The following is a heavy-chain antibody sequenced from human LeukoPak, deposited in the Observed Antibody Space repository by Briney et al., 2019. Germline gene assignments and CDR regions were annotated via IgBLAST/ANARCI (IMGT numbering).Heavy chain of an antibody. D-gene: IGHD3-22*01. CDR3: ARGPYPYDSSGAFDI. CDR2: IYYSGST. V-gene: IGHV4-59*08. Sequence: SETLSLTCTVSGGSISSYYWSWIRQPPGKGLEWIGYIYYSGSTNYKPSLKSRVTISVDTSKNQFSLKLSSVTAADTAVYFCARGPYPYDSSGAFDIWGQGTMVTVSS. CDR1: GGSISSYY. J-gene: IGHJ3*02.